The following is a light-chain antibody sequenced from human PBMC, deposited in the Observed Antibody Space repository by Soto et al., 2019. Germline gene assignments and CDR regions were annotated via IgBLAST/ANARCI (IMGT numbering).Light chain of an antibody. CDR1: QSVNSYY. CDR3: QQYGSSTMYS. V-gene: IGKV3-20*01. Sequence: EIVLTQSPGTLSLSPGERATLSCRASQSVNSYYLAWYQQKPGQAPRLLIYGASSRATGIPDRFSGSVSGTDFTLTISRLEPEDFAVYYCQQYGSSTMYSFGQGTKLEIK. J-gene: IGKJ2*03. CDR2: GAS.